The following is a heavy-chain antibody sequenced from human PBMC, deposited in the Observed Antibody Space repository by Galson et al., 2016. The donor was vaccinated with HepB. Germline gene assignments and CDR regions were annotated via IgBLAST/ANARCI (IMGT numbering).Heavy chain of an antibody. Sequence: SLRLSCAASGSAFSDTWMSWVRQAPGKGLEWVGRVKRENEGGTSDYAAPVKGRFTISRDDSKKTVYLQMNSLKTDDTAVYYCAPLGYCRGGLCYKVYWGQGTLVTVSS. CDR1: GSAFSDTW. CDR2: VKRENEGGTS. J-gene: IGHJ4*02. V-gene: IGHV3-15*01. D-gene: IGHD2-15*01. CDR3: APLGYCRGGLCYKVY.